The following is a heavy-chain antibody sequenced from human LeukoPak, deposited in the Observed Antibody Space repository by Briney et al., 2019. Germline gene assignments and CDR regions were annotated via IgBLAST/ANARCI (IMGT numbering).Heavy chain of an antibody. CDR1: GDSVSSNSAA. D-gene: IGHD1-14*01. Sequence: SQTLSLTCAISGDSVSSNSAAWHWIRQSSSRGLEWLGSTYYRSKWYNYAVSVKSRITINPDTSKNQFSLQLNSVTPEDTAVYYCARDTGVRPRVAHFDYWGQGTLVTVSS. V-gene: IGHV6-1*01. J-gene: IGHJ4*02. CDR3: ARDTGVRPRVAHFDY. CDR2: TYYRSKWY.